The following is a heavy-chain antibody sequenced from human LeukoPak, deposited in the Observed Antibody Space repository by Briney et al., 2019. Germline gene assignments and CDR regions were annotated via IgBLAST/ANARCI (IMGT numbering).Heavy chain of an antibody. J-gene: IGHJ3*02. CDR1: GFTLISHA. D-gene: IGHD3-9*01. V-gene: IGHV3-30*02. CDR3: AKGYDILTGPPLENAFDI. CDR2: IRYDGSNK. Sequence: PGGSLRLACAAAGFTLISHAMHSVRQAPRKGLERVAFIRYDGSNKYYADSVKGRLTISRDNSKNTLYLQMNSLRAEYTAVYYCAKGYDILTGPPLENAFDIWGQGTMVTVSS.